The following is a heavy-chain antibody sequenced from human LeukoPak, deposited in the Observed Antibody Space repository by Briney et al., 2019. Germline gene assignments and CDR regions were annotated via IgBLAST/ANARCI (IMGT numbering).Heavy chain of an antibody. CDR3: ARDHDDSSGLY. J-gene: IGHJ4*02. Sequence: NPSETLALTCSVSGGSVTSYYWNWVRQTPGKGLEWIGYSSETTDYGPSFKSRVTMSLDTSKNQFSLKLSSVTAADTAVYYCARDHDDSSGLYWGQGTLVTVSS. CDR2: YSSETT. V-gene: IGHV4-4*07. D-gene: IGHD3-22*01. CDR1: GGSVTSYY.